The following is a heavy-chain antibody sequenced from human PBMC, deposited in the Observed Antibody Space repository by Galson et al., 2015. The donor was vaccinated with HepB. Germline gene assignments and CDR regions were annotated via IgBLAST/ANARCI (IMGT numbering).Heavy chain of an antibody. CDR2: IKRDGSVT. CDR1: GFTFSAYW. D-gene: IGHD1-7*01. CDR3: ARDLGWNSLDY. Sequence: SLRLSCAASGFTFSAYWMVWVRQAPGKGLEWVANIKRDGSVTNYVDSVRGRFTVSRDNAGNSLHLKMNSLRVEDTATYYCARDLGWNSLDYWGQGTLVTVSS. V-gene: IGHV3-7*01. J-gene: IGHJ4*02.